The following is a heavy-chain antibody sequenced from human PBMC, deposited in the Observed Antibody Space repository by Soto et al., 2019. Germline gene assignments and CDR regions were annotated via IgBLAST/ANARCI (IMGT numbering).Heavy chain of an antibody. CDR2: ISYDGNNK. J-gene: IGHJ6*02. CDR3: ARAGCDGGSCYTLVGLRYGMDV. Sequence: QVQLVESGGGVVQPGRSLRLSCAASGFTFSSYAMHWVRQAPGKGLEWVAVISYDGNNKYYAHSVKGRFTISRDNTKHTLYLQMNSLRAEDTAVYYCARAGCDGGSCYTLVGLRYGMDVWGQGTTVTVSS. V-gene: IGHV3-30-3*01. D-gene: IGHD2-15*01. CDR1: GFTFSSYA.